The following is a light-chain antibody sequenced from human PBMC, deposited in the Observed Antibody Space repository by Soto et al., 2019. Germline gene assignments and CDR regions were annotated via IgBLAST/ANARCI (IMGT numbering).Light chain of an antibody. J-gene: IGKJ3*01. CDR3: QQYGSSPVT. Sequence: EIVLTQSPGTLSLSPGERATLSCRASQSVSSSYLAWYQQKPGQAPRLLIYGASRRAPGIPDRFSGSGSGTDFTLTISRLEPEDFAVYYCQQYGSSPVTFGPGTKVDIK. CDR1: QSVSSSY. CDR2: GAS. V-gene: IGKV3-20*01.